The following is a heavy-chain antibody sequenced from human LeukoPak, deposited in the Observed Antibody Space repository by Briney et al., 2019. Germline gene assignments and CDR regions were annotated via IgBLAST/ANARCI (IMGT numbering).Heavy chain of an antibody. CDR2: IIPILGIA. CDR3: AGDALEMATIPFDY. D-gene: IGHD5-24*01. CDR1: GGTFSSYA. Sequence: SVKVSCKASGGTFSSYAISWVRQAPGQGLEWMGRIIPILGIANYAQKFQGRVTITADKSTSTAYMELSSLRSEDTAVYYCAGDALEMATIPFDYWGQGTLVTVSS. V-gene: IGHV1-69*04. J-gene: IGHJ4*02.